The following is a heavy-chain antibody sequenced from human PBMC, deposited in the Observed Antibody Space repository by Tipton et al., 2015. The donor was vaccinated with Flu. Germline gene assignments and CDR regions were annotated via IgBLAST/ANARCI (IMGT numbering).Heavy chain of an antibody. D-gene: IGHD4-17*01. J-gene: IGHJ5*02. CDR2: IRYDGSST. CDR1: GITFRTYG. V-gene: IGHV3-30*02. Sequence: GSLRLSCAASGITFRTYGMHWVRQAPGKGLEWVTFIRYDGSSTYYADSVKGRFTISRDNSKNTVYLQMNSLRAEDTAVYYCAKDAGDYGDYVGWFDPWGQGTLVAVSS. CDR3: AKDAGDYGDYVGWFDP.